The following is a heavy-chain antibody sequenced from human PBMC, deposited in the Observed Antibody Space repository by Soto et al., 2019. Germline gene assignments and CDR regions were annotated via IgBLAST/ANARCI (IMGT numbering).Heavy chain of an antibody. D-gene: IGHD2-15*01. Sequence: SQTLSLTCVGSGDTVSSNSVAWNWVRQSPSRGLEWLGRTYYRSRWYSDYAVSVRSRIDINADTSKNQVSLQLNSVTPEDTAVYYCGRCEEDSDYCYDGIDDWGQGTLVTVS. V-gene: IGHV6-1*01. CDR1: GDTVSSNSVA. CDR2: TYYRSRWYS. CDR3: GRCEEDSDYCYDGIDD. J-gene: IGHJ4*02.